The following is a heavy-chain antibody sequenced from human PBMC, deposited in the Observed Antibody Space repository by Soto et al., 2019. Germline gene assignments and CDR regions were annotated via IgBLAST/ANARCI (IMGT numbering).Heavy chain of an antibody. D-gene: IGHD6-13*01. J-gene: IGHJ5*02. Sequence: SETLSLTCTVAGDSMSSYFWSWIRQPPGKGLEWIGLIFANGHTDYNPSLKSRVTMSVDASKNQFSLRLTSMTAADTAVYYCVASLAASGLNWLDPWGRGTLVT. CDR1: GDSMSSYF. CDR2: IFANGHT. CDR3: VASLAASGLNWLDP. V-gene: IGHV4-4*07.